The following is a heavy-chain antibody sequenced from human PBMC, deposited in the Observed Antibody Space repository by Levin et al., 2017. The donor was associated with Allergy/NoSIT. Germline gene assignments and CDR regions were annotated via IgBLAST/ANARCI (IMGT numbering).Heavy chain of an antibody. CDR1: GFTFSSYG. Sequence: GGSLRLSCAASGFTFSSYGMHWVRQAPGKGLEWVAVISYDGSNKYYADSVKGRFTISRDNSKNTLYLQMNSLRAEDTAVYYCAKDYGIAVAPRGPVGVMDVWGKGTTVTVSS. J-gene: IGHJ6*03. D-gene: IGHD6-19*01. V-gene: IGHV3-30*18. CDR3: AKDYGIAVAPRGPVGVMDV. CDR2: ISYDGSNK.